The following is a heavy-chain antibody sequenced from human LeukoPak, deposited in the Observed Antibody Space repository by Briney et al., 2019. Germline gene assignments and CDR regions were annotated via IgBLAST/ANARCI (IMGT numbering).Heavy chain of an antibody. CDR3: TTRISNYYSSGSKMDAFDI. CDR1: GFTFSNAL. J-gene: IGHJ3*02. CDR2: IISTTDCRTR. Sequence: GGSLRLSCAVSGFTFSNALMSWVCPASGKGLEWRGRIISTTDCRTRDYAAPVKGKFITPRADTKNTLYLQMNSLKTEDPAVYYCTTRISNYYSSGSKMDAFDIWGQGTKVTVSS. V-gene: IGHV3-15*01. D-gene: IGHD3-10*01.